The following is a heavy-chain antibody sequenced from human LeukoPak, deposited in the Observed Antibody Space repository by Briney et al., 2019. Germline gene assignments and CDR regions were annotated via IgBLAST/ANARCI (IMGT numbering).Heavy chain of an antibody. Sequence: ASVKVSCKASGGTFSSYAISWVRQAPGEGREWMGRIIPIFGKTNYAQKLQGRVTITTDKSTSTAYMEVSSQRSEDTAVYYCARILDRNSGDYWGQGTLVTVSS. CDR2: IIPIFGKT. CDR1: GGTFSSYA. D-gene: IGHD1-14*01. CDR3: ARILDRNSGDY. V-gene: IGHV1-69*04. J-gene: IGHJ4*02.